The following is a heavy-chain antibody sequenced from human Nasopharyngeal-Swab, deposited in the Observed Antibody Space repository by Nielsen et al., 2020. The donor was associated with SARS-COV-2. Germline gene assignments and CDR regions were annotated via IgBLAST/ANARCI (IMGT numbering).Heavy chain of an antibody. CDR2: TYYSRCP. CDR3: ARGERGWLQLGGYYFHMDV. Sequence: SETLSPTFAVSGGSSSTYYWIFIRHPPAPGLESLGYTYYSRCPNYNPSLKSRVTISVDTSKNQFSLKLSSVTAADTAVYYCARGERGWLQLGGYYFHMDVWGQGTTVTVSS. J-gene: IGHJ6*02. D-gene: IGHD1-1*01. V-gene: IGHV4-59*01. CDR1: GGSSSTYY.